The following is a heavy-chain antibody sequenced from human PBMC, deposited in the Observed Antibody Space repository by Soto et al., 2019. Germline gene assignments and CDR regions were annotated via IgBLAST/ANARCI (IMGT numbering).Heavy chain of an antibody. CDR1: GYTFTSDD. V-gene: IGHV1-8*01. CDR2: MNRNSGNT. CDR3: ARDRRLGLDVIDV. J-gene: IGHJ6*02. Sequence: QVQLVQSGAEVKKPGASVKVSCKASGYTFTSDDINWVRQATGQGLEWMGWMNRNSGNTGYAQKFQGRVTMTLNTSLSTAYMELSSLRAEDTAGYYCARDRRLGLDVIDVCGQGTTVTFSS. D-gene: IGHD6-19*01.